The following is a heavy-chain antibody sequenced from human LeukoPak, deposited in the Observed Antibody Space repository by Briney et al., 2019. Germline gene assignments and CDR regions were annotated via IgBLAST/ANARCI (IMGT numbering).Heavy chain of an antibody. Sequence: SETLSLTCAVSGYSISSGYYWGWIRQPPGKGLEWIGSIYHSGSTYYNPSLKSRVTISVDTSKNQFSLKLSSVTAADTAVSYCARPYYDFWSGFDAFDIWGQGTMVTVSS. V-gene: IGHV4-38-2*01. CDR2: IYHSGST. CDR1: GYSISSGYY. D-gene: IGHD3-3*01. CDR3: ARPYYDFWSGFDAFDI. J-gene: IGHJ3*02.